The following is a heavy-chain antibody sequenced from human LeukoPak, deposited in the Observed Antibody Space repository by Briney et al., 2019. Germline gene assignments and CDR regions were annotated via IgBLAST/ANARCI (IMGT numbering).Heavy chain of an antibody. Sequence: GGSLRLSCAASGFTFSDYYMSWIRQAPGKGLEWVSFISSSASSISYADSVKGRFTISRDNGKSSLYLQMNSLRTEDTAVYYCAKGGGYYYNDAFDIWGQGTMVTVSS. V-gene: IGHV3-11*01. CDR2: ISSSASSI. CDR3: AKGGGYYYNDAFDI. CDR1: GFTFSDYY. D-gene: IGHD3-22*01. J-gene: IGHJ3*02.